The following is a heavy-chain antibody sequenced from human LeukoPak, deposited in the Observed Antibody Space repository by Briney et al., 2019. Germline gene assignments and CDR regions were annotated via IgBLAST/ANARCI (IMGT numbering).Heavy chain of an antibody. CDR1: GFTFTTDD. J-gene: IGHJ4*02. CDR3: ARVLRVFGVAYYSSSWNYYFDY. D-gene: IGHD6-13*01. Sequence: GGSLRLSCAASGFTFTTDDMHWVRQAPGRGLEWVSVIYSGGSTYYADAVKGRFTISRDNSKNTLYLQMNSLSAEDTAVYYCARVLRVFGVAYYSSSWNYYFDYWGQGTLVTVSS. CDR2: IYSGGST. V-gene: IGHV3-66*01.